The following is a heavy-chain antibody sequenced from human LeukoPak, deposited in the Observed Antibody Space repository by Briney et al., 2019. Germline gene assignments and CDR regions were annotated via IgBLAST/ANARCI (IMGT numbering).Heavy chain of an antibody. CDR3: ARVPRSYYYYYYMDV. V-gene: IGHV4-30-2*01. J-gene: IGHJ6*03. CDR1: GGSISSGGYY. CDR2: IYDSETT. Sequence: PSETLSLTCTVSGGSISSGGYYWSWIRQPPGKGLEWIGYIYDSETTYYNPSLKSRVTMSVDRSKNQFSLKLSSVTAADTAVYYCARVPRSYYYYYYMDVWGKGTTVTVSS.